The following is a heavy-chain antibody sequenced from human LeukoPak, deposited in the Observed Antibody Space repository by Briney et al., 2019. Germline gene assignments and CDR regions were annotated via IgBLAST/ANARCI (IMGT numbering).Heavy chain of an antibody. CDR3: ARGPWGRNAAAVAFDI. J-gene: IGHJ3*02. V-gene: IGHV1-2*02. CDR1: GYTFTGYY. CDR2: INPNSGGT. Sequence: ASVKVSCKASGYTFTGYYMHWVRQAPGQGLEWMGWINPNSGGTNYAQKFQGRVTMTRDTSISTAYMELSRLRSDDTAVYYCARGPWGRNAAAVAFDIWGQGTMVTVSS. D-gene: IGHD6-13*01.